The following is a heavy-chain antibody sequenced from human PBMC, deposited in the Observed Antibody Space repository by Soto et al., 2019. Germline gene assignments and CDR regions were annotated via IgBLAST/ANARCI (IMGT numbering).Heavy chain of an antibody. D-gene: IGHD6-19*01. V-gene: IGHV3-23*01. Sequence: HPGGSLRLSCVPSGFTFSSYAMSWVRQAPGKGLEWVSSITGSGSATYHAASVEGRFTISRDNAKNTLYLQMTSLRAEDSAIYYCAKSSGWYVNNWLDPWGQGTLVTVSS. CDR1: GFTFSSYA. J-gene: IGHJ5*02. CDR2: ITGSGSAT. CDR3: AKSSGWYVNNWLDP.